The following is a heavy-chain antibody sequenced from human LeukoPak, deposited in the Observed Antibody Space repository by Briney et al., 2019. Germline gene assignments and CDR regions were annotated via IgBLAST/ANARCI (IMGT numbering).Heavy chain of an antibody. J-gene: IGHJ6*02. CDR3: ARQSDPYYHYDLDF. Sequence: PSETLSLTCALSGGSIKNYYWSWIRQPLGKGLEWIGYVYYTGTTSYNPSLKSRVTISVETSKNQFSLTLNSVTAADTAVYHCARQSDPYYHYDLDFWGQGTTVIVSS. V-gene: IGHV4-59*01. CDR2: VYYTGTT. CDR1: GGSIKNYY.